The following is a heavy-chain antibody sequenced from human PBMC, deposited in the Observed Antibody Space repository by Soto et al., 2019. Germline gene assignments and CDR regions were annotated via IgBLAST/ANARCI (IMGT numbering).Heavy chain of an antibody. J-gene: IGHJ3*02. CDR2: FRSSDNRI. D-gene: IGHD1-1*01. Sequence: EVHLVESGGGLVQPGGSLRLSCAASGFTFSSYSMNWVRQAPGKGLEWVSFFRSSDNRILYADSVKGRFTISRDDARNSLYLQMNSLRAEDTAVYYCARDYNWAFDIWGQGTRVTVSS. CDR1: GFTFSSYS. V-gene: IGHV3-48*01. CDR3: ARDYNWAFDI.